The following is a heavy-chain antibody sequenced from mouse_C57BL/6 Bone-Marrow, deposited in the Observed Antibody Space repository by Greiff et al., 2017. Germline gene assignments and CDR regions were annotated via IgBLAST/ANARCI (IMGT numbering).Heavy chain of an antibody. J-gene: IGHJ3*01. CDR2: IDPSDSYT. CDR1: GYTFTSYW. V-gene: IGHV1-69*01. CDR3: AREEIYYDYGFAY. D-gene: IGHD2-4*01. Sequence: QVQLQQPGAELVMPGASVKLSCKASGYTFTSYWMHWVKQRPGQGLEWIGEIDPSDSYTNYNQKFKGKFTLTVDKSSSTAYMQLRSLTSEYSAVYYCAREEIYYDYGFAYWCQGTRVTVSA.